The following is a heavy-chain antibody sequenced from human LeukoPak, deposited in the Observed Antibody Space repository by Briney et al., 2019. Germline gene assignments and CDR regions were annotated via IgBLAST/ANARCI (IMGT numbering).Heavy chain of an antibody. D-gene: IGHD2-15*01. Sequence: ASVKVSCKASGYTSTSYGISWVRQAPGQGLEWMGWISAYNGNTNYAQKLQGRVTMTTDTSTSTAYMELRSLRSDDTAVYYCARDGVVVAATRIYYYYGMDVWGQGTTVTVSS. V-gene: IGHV1-18*01. J-gene: IGHJ6*02. CDR2: ISAYNGNT. CDR1: GYTSTSYG. CDR3: ARDGVVVAATRIYYYYGMDV.